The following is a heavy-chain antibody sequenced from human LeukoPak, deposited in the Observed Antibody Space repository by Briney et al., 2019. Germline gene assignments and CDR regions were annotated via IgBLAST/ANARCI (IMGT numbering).Heavy chain of an antibody. J-gene: IGHJ4*02. V-gene: IGHV3-7*01. CDR3: ARALLGITMVRGVIGYFDY. CDR1: GFTFSSYW. D-gene: IGHD3-10*01. Sequence: PGGSLRLSCAASGFTFSSYWMSWVRQAPGKGLEWVANIKQDGSEKYYVDSVKGRFTISRDNAKNSLYLQMNSLRAEDTAVYYCARALLGITMVRGVIGYFDYWGQGTLVTVSS. CDR2: IKQDGSEK.